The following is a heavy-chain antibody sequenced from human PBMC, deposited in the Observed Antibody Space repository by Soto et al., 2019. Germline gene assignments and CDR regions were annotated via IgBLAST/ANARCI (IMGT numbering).Heavy chain of an antibody. CDR3: ARHSGYDYVFDY. CDR2: INPNNGDT. D-gene: IGHD5-12*01. V-gene: IGHV1-2*02. CDR1: GYSFSGYY. Sequence: GASVKVSCKASGYSFSGYYIHWVRQAPGQGLEWMGWINPNNGDTHFAQKFRGRVTMTRDTSTSTAYMELRSLTFDDTAVYYCARHSGYDYVFDYWGQGILFTVSS. J-gene: IGHJ4*02.